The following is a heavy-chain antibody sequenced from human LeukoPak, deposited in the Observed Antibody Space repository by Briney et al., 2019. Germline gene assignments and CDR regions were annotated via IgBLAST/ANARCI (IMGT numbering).Heavy chain of an antibody. CDR1: GGSISSPD. D-gene: IGHD3-22*01. V-gene: IGHV4-59*11. Sequence: PSETLSLTCTVSGGSISSPDWGWIRQPPGKGLEWLGYIYDSGSTTCNPSLKSRVTILVVTSKDQVSLKPSSVTAADTAVYYCARGRRGRYYDISRYNYFDYWGQGTLVSVSS. J-gene: IGHJ4*02. CDR2: IYDSGST. CDR3: ARGRRGRYYDISRYNYFDY.